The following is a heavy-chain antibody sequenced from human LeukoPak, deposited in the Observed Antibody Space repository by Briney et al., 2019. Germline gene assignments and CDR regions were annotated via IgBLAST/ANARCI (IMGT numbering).Heavy chain of an antibody. D-gene: IGHD1-14*01. Sequence: PGGSLRLSCAASGFTFSTYAMTWVRQAPGKGLEWVAVISHDGNDKYYGDSLKGRFTISRDNSKNTLYLQMNSLRAEDTAVYYCARDAGTWGYGYNFDYWGQGTLVSVSS. CDR1: GFTFSTYA. V-gene: IGHV3-30*03. CDR3: ARDAGTWGYGYNFDY. J-gene: IGHJ4*02. CDR2: ISHDGNDK.